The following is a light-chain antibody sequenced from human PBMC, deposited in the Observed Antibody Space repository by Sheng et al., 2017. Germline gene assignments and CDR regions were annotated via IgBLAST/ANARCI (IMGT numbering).Light chain of an antibody. CDR2: DAS. CDR3: QQYDNVPPSYT. J-gene: IGKJ2*01. Sequence: IQMTQSPSSLSASVGDRVTITCQASQGIGTYLNWYQQKPGKAPKLLIYDASYLQTGVPSRFSGRGSGTDFTLTISSLQPEDFATYYCQQYDNVPPSYTFGQGTKLEIK. CDR1: QGIGTY. V-gene: IGKV1-33*01.